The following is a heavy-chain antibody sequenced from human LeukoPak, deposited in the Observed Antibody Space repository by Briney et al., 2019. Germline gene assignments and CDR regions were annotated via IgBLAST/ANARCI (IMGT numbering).Heavy chain of an antibody. Sequence: PGGSLRLSCAASEFTFSNNYMPGVPRAPGKGLEWVSVIYKIGNTFYADFVKRRFTISRDNFKNTLYLQMNSLRAEDTALYYCARGLVVGSTGVWAFDIWGQGTMITVSS. CDR3: ARGLVVGSTGVWAFDI. D-gene: IGHD2-15*01. V-gene: IGHV3-66*01. CDR1: EFTFSNNY. J-gene: IGHJ3*02. CDR2: IYKIGNT.